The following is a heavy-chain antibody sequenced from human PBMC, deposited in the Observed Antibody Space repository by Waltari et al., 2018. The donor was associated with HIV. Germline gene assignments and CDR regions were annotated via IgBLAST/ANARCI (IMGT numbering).Heavy chain of an antibody. D-gene: IGHD3-9*01. Sequence: EVQLVESGGGLVKPGGSLRLSCAASGFAFSGYNMNWVRQAPGKGLEGVSSITASSIYIYYAESVKGRFTISRDNAKNSVYLQMNSLRAEDTAIYYCARVLSNYYFDYWGQGALVTVSS. CDR1: GFAFSGYN. J-gene: IGHJ4*02. CDR2: ITASSIYI. CDR3: ARVLSNYYFDY. V-gene: IGHV3-21*06.